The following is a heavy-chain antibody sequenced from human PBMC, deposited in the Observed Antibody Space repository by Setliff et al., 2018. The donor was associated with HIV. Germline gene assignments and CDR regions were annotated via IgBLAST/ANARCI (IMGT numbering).Heavy chain of an antibody. CDR3: ATRGEQLYFYGMDV. V-gene: IGHV7-4-1*02. Sequence: ASVKVSCKASGYTFTSYAVNWVRQAPGQGLEWVGWIHTNTGDPTYAQGFTGRFAFSFDTSVSTAYLQISGLKAEDTAVYYCATRGEQLYFYGMDVWGQGTTVT. CDR1: GYTFTSYA. D-gene: IGHD1-26*01. CDR2: IHTNTGDP. J-gene: IGHJ6*02.